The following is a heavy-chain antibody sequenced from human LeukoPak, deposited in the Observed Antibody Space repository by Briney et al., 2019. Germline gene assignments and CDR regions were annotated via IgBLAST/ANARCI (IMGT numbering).Heavy chain of an antibody. CDR3: ARDRADTAMDY. D-gene: IGHD5-18*01. J-gene: IGHJ4*02. CDR1: GGPISSSSYY. Sequence: SETMSLTCSVSGGPISSSSYYWGWIRQPPGKGLEWIGYIYYTGSTYYNPSLKSRVTISVDTSKNQFSLKLRSVTATDTAVYYCARDRADTAMDYWGQGTLVTVSS. V-gene: IGHV4-39*07. CDR2: IYYTGST.